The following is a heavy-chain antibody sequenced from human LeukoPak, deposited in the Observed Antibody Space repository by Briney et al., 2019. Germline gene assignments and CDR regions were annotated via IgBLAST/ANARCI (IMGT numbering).Heavy chain of an antibody. CDR3: ARGGPDSSDYSSLFDY. Sequence: PGGSLRLSCAASGFTFSNYWMSWVRQAPGKGLVWVSRFNSDGSSRHYADSVKGRFTISRENAKNTLHLQMTSLRAEDTAVYYCARGGPDSSDYSSLFDYWGRGILVTVSS. CDR2: FNSDGSSR. D-gene: IGHD3-22*01. CDR1: GFTFSNYW. J-gene: IGHJ4*02. V-gene: IGHV3-74*01.